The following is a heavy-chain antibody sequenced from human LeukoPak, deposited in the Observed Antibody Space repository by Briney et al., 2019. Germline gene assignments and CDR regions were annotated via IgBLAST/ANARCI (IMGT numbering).Heavy chain of an antibody. J-gene: IGHJ6*03. CDR1: GGTFSSYT. CDR2: IIPILGIA. V-gene: IGHV1-69*04. Sequence: SVKVSCKASGGTFSSYTISWVRQAPGQGLEWMGRIIPILGIANYAQKFQGRVTITADKSTSTAYMELSSLRSEDTAVYYCAREYDFWSGNYYYMDVWGKGTTVTVSS. CDR3: AREYDFWSGNYYYMDV. D-gene: IGHD3-3*01.